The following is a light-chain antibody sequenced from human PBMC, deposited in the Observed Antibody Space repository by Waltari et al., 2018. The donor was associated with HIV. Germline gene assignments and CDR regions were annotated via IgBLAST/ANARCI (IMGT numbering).Light chain of an antibody. CDR1: RSNIGNNY. CDR3: GTWDSSLSAGV. J-gene: IGLJ2*01. Sequence: QSVLTQPPSVSAAPGQKVTISCSGNRSNIGNNYVSWYQQVPGTAPKLLSYDNENRPSGMPDRVSAAKSGTAATMGITGLQTGDEADYYCGTWDSSLSAGVFGGGTKLTVL. V-gene: IGLV1-51*01. CDR2: DNE.